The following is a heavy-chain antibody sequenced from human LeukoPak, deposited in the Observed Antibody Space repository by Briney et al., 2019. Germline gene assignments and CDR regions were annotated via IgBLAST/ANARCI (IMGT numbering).Heavy chain of an antibody. CDR2: IYHSGST. J-gene: IGHJ6*02. CDR3: ARVPPGGYSGYDDYYYYYGMDV. D-gene: IGHD5-12*01. V-gene: IGHV4-30-2*01. CDR1: GGSISSGGYS. Sequence: SETLSLTCAVSGGSISSGGYSWSWIRQPPGKGLEWIGYIYHSGSTYYNPSLKSRVTISVDTSKNQFSLKLSSVTAADTAVYYCARVPPGGYSGYDDYYYYYGMDVWGQGTTVTVSS.